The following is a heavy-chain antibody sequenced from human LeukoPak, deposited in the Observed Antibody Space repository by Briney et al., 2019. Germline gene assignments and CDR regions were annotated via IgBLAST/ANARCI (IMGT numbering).Heavy chain of an antibody. Sequence: GGSLRLSCAASGFTFSGYWMSWVRQAPGKGLEWVASIKQDGSEKHYVDSVKGRFTISRDNAKNSVYLQMNSLRAEDTAVYYCARRGATVTDDWGQGTLVTVSS. CDR3: ARRGATVTDD. V-gene: IGHV3-7*01. D-gene: IGHD4-17*01. CDR2: IKQDGSEK. J-gene: IGHJ4*02. CDR1: GFTFSGYW.